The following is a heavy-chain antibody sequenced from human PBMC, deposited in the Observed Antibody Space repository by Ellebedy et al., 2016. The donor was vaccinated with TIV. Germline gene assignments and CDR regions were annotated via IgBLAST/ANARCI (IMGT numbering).Heavy chain of an antibody. CDR1: GFSFSTYW. CDR2: MNPDGSQK. J-gene: IGHJ4*02. Sequence: GGSLRLSXAASGFSFSTYWMNWVRQAPGKGLEWLVNMNPDGSQKKYLDSVKGRFTISRDNAKNSVYLQLNNLRVEDTAVYYCARGEWFGQLFGSACDYWGQGTLVSVSS. D-gene: IGHD3-10*01. CDR3: ARGEWFGQLFGSACDY. V-gene: IGHV3-7*01.